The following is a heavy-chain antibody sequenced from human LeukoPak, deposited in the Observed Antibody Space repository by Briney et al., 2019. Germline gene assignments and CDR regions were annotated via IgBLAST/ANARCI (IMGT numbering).Heavy chain of an antibody. J-gene: IGHJ4*02. CDR2: ISGSGTTI. CDR3: ARDYYASGSYSYYFDY. D-gene: IGHD3-10*01. Sequence: GGFLRLSCAASGFIFSDYSTSWIRQAPGKGLEWISYISGSGTTIYYADSVKGRFTISRDNAKNSLYLQLNSLRAEDTAVYYCARDYYASGSYSYYFDYWGQGTLVTVSS. V-gene: IGHV3-11*01. CDR1: GFIFSDYS.